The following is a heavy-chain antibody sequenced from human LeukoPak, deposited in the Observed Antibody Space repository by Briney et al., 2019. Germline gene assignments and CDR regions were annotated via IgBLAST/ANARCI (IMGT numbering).Heavy chain of an antibody. CDR2: IWNDASRQ. CDR1: GFTFSSHG. V-gene: IGHV3-33*01. J-gene: IGHJ4*02. CDR3: ARAVNYYDTSGLFDS. Sequence: GRSLRLPCAASGFTFSSHGMHWVRQAPGKGLEWVAVIWNDASRQYYADSVKGRITVSRDNSNNMVYLRVNTLRVEDTAVYYCARAVNYYDTSGLFDSWGQGTLVIVSS. D-gene: IGHD3-22*01.